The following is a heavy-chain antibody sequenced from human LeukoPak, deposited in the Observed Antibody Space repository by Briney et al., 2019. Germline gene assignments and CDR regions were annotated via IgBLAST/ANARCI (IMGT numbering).Heavy chain of an antibody. CDR2: INPNSGGT. J-gene: IGHJ4*02. Sequence: GASVKVSFKASGYTFTGYYMRLVRQAPGQGLEWMGWINPNSGGTNYAQKFQGRVTMTRDTSISTAYMELSRLRSDDTAVYYCARDSNYDILTGWYPLDYWGQGTLVTVSS. D-gene: IGHD3-9*01. CDR3: ARDSNYDILTGWYPLDY. V-gene: IGHV1-2*02. CDR1: GYTFTGYY.